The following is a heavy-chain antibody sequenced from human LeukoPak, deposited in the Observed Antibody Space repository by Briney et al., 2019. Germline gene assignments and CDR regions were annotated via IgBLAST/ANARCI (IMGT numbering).Heavy chain of an antibody. Sequence: TGGSLRLSCEGSAFIFSGHWMNWVRQTPGKGLEWVASIKEDGSERQYVDSVKGRFSISRDNTKGSLFLQLNSLRAEDTAVYYCAKDTPRGYNYEVAYWGQGTLVTVSS. V-gene: IGHV3-7*03. CDR1: AFIFSGHW. CDR2: IKEDGSER. D-gene: IGHD5-18*01. CDR3: AKDTPRGYNYEVAY. J-gene: IGHJ4*02.